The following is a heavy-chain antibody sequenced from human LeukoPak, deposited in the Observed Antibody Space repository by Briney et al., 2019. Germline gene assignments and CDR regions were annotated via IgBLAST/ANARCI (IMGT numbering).Heavy chain of an antibody. D-gene: IGHD4-17*01. V-gene: IGHV3-23*01. CDR1: GFTFSSYA. J-gene: IGHJ4*02. Sequence: PGGSLRLSCAASGFTFSSYAMSWVRQAPGKGLEWVSAISGSGGSTYYADSVKGRFTISRDNSKNTLYLQMNSLRAEDTAVYYCARGGHDYGDYLFDYWGQGTLVTVSS. CDR3: ARGGHDYGDYLFDY. CDR2: ISGSGGST.